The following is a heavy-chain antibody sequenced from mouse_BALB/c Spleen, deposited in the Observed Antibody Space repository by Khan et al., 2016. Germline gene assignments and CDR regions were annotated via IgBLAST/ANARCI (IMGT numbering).Heavy chain of an antibody. Sequence: QIQLVQSGPELKKPGETVKISCEASGYTFTNYGMNWVKQAPGKGLKWMGWINTYTGEPTYADDFKGRFAFSLEASASKAYLQINNLQHEDTATYFSAKLTGTDAYWGQGTLVTVSA. CDR1: GYTFTNYG. D-gene: IGHD4-1*01. CDR3: AKLTGTDAY. CDR2: INTYTGEP. J-gene: IGHJ3*01. V-gene: IGHV9-3-1*01.